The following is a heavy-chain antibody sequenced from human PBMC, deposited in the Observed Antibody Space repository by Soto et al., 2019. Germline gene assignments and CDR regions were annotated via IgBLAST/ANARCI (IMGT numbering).Heavy chain of an antibody. CDR1: GFTFGNHW. V-gene: IGHV3-74*01. J-gene: IGHJ5*02. D-gene: IGHD1-1*01. Sequence: GGSLGLSCAAAGFTFGNHWMNWVRQAPGKGLLSVSQIKGYWGSTNYADSVRGRFTISKDSSRNTLPLQMSDLRVEHTGVYYCERDKAYTGGAGDRIDRWGQGTLVTVSS. CDR3: ERDKAYTGGAGDRIDR. CDR2: IKGYWGST.